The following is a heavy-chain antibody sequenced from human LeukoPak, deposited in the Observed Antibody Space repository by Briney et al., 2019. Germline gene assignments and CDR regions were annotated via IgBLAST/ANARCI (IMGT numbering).Heavy chain of an antibody. V-gene: IGHV1-2*04. CDR1: GYTFTSYG. Sequence: ASVKVSCKASGYTFTSYGISWVRQAPGQGLEWMGWINPNSGGTNYAQKFQGWVTMTRDTSISTAYMELSRLRSDDTAVYYCARGTLGYCSSTSCSGNYGMDVWGQGTTVTVSS. D-gene: IGHD2-2*01. J-gene: IGHJ6*02. CDR3: ARGTLGYCSSTSCSGNYGMDV. CDR2: INPNSGGT.